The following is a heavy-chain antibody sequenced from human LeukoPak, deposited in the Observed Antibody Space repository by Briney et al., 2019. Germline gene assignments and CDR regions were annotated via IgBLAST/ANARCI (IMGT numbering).Heavy chain of an antibody. CDR2: IKSKTDDGTT. CDR1: GFTFSSYA. V-gene: IGHV3-15*01. J-gene: IGHJ4*02. CDR3: TTLTDIPSFDY. D-gene: IGHD3-9*01. Sequence: GGSLRLSCAASGFTFSSYAMSWVRQAPGKGLEWVGRIKSKTDDGTTDYAAPVKGRFTISRDDSKNTLYLQMNSLKTEDTAVYYCTTLTDIPSFDYWGQGSLVTVSS.